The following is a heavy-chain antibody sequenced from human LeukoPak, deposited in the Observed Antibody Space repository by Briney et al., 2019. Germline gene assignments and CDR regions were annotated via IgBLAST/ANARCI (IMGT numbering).Heavy chain of an antibody. V-gene: IGHV3-66*01. D-gene: IGHD3/OR15-3a*01. CDR3: AGDDVAILGRDY. CDR1: GFTFSSYW. CDR2: IYTGGGT. Sequence: GGSLRLSCAASGFTFSSYWMHWVRQAPGKGLEWVSVIYTGGGTFYADSVKGRFSISRDNSKNILYLHMNSLRAEDTAVYYCAGDDVAILGRDYWGRGTLVTVSS. J-gene: IGHJ4*02.